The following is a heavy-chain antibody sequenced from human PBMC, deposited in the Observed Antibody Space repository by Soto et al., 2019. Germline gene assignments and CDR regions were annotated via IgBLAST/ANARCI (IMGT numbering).Heavy chain of an antibody. CDR2: IWYDGSNK. Sequence: GGSLRLSCAASGFTFSSYGMHWVRQAPGKGLEWVAVIWYDGSNKYYADSVKGRFTISRDNSKNTLYLQMNSLRAEDTAVYYCARDLRELWSGSITYYYYYYMDVWGKGTTVTVS. CDR3: ARDLRELWSGSITYYYYYYMDV. D-gene: IGHD3-16*01. J-gene: IGHJ6*03. CDR1: GFTFSSYG. V-gene: IGHV3-33*01.